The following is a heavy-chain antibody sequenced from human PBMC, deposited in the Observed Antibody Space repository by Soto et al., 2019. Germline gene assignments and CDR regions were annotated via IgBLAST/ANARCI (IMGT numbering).Heavy chain of an antibody. D-gene: IGHD1-26*01. Sequence: QVQLVQSGAEVNEPGASVKVSCKASGYAFTTYYLHWGRQAPGQGLEWMGCINPSGGSTSYSRKFMGRVTLTMATSTRTFKVELSSLRSEDTAVYYCSGNRESGLDILGQGTMVTVAS. V-gene: IGHV1-46*01. CDR2: INPSGGST. CDR3: SGNRESGLDI. J-gene: IGHJ3*02. CDR1: GYAFTTYY.